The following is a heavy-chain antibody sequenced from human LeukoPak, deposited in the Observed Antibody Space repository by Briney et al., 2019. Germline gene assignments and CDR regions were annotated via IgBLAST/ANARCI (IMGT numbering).Heavy chain of an antibody. CDR2: IYYSGST. CDR3: ARDEAGAFDI. V-gene: IGHV4-59*11. D-gene: IGHD6-13*01. CDR1: GSSISSHY. Sequence: PSETLSLTCTVSGSSISSHYWSWIRQPPGKGLEWIGYIYYSGSTNYNPSLKSRVTISVDTSKNQFSLKLSSVTAADTAVYYCARDEAGAFDIWGRGTMVTVSS. J-gene: IGHJ3*02.